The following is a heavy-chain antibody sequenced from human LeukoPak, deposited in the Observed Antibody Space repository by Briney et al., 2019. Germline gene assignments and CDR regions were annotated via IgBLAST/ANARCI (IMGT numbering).Heavy chain of an antibody. D-gene: IGHD3-10*01. CDR2: ISGSGGST. Sequence: PGGSLRLSCAASGFTFSSYAMGWVRQAPGKGLEWVSAISGSGGSTYYADSVKGRFTISRDNSKNTLYLQMNSLRAEDTAVYYCAKTYGSGSYPFDYWGQGTLVTVSS. J-gene: IGHJ4*02. CDR3: AKTYGSGSYPFDY. V-gene: IGHV3-23*01. CDR1: GFTFSSYA.